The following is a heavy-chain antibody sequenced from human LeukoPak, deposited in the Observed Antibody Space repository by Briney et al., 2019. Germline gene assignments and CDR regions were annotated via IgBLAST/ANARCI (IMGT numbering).Heavy chain of an antibody. V-gene: IGHV4-59*01. J-gene: IGHJ4*02. CDR1: GGSISSYY. CDR2: IYYSGST. Sequence: PSETLSLTCTVSGGSISSYYWSWIRQPPGKGLEWIGYIYYSGSTNYNPSLKSRVTISVDTSKNQFSLKLSSVTAADTAVYYCARARDSSSWAYYFDYWGQGTLVTVSS. D-gene: IGHD6-13*01. CDR3: ARARDSSSWAYYFDY.